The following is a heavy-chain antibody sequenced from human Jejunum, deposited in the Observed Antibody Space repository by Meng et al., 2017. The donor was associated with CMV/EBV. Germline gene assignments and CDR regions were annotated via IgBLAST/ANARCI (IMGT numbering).Heavy chain of an antibody. J-gene: IGHJ4*02. V-gene: IGHV1-3*01. CDR2: INAGNGNT. CDR3: ARSRGTGYNLNY. CDR1: GDSFTIYD. D-gene: IGHD5-24*01. Sequence: SCKASGDSFTIYDMHWVRQAPGQRPEWMGRINAGNGNTKYSQKFKGRVTITRDTSASTVYMELNSLRSEDTAVYYCARSRGTGYNLNYWGQGTLVTVSS.